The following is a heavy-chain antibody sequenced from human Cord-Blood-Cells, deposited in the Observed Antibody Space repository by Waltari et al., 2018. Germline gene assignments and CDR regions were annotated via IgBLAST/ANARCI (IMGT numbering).Heavy chain of an antibody. D-gene: IGHD3-3*01. CDR1: GGTFSSYA. V-gene: IGHV1-69*01. CDR3: ARGDYDFWSGYYDAFDI. J-gene: IGHJ3*02. CDR2: IIPIFGTA. Sequence: VQLVQSGAEVKKPGSSVKVSCKASGGTFSSYAISWVRQAPGQGLEWMGGIIPIFGTANYAQKFQGRVTITADESTSTAYMELSSLRSEDTAVYYCARGDYDFWSGYYDAFDIWGQGTMVTVSS.